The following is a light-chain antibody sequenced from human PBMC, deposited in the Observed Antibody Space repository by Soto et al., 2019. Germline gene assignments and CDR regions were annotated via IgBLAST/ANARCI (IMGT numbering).Light chain of an antibody. Sequence: EIVMTHSPATLSVPPGERATLSCRASQSVSSNLAWYQQKPGQAPRLLIYGASTRATGIPARFSGSGSGTEFTLTISSLQSEDFAVYYCQQSNNWPWTFGQGTKVDI. CDR3: QQSNNWPWT. CDR1: QSVSSN. J-gene: IGKJ1*01. V-gene: IGKV3-15*01. CDR2: GAS.